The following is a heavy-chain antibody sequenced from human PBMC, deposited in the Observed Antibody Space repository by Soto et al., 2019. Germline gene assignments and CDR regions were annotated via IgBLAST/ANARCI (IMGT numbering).Heavy chain of an antibody. CDR1: GGSFSGYY. V-gene: IGHV4-34*01. J-gene: IGHJ1*01. CDR3: ASLGNNGPVLPLQH. CDR2: INHSGST. D-gene: IGHD3-10*01. Sequence: SETLSLTCAVYGGSFSGYYWSWIRQPPGKGLEWIGEINHSGSTNYNPSLKSRVTISVDTSKNQFSLKMSSVTAADTAVYSCASLGNNGPVLPLQHWGQAPLVTFSS.